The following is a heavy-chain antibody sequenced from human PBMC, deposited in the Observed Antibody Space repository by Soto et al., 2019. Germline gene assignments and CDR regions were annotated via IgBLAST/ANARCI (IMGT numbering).Heavy chain of an antibody. CDR2: INAGGGGT. D-gene: IGHD2-15*01. CDR3: TKCTSGVAATGS. Sequence: GGSLRLSCAASGFTFSGSGMSWVRQAPGKGLEWVSAINAGGGGTYYADSVKGRFTISRDNSKDTLYLQMNRLRAEDTAAYYCTKCTSGVAATGSWGQGIMVTVSS. CDR1: GFTFSGSG. V-gene: IGHV3-23*01. J-gene: IGHJ5*02.